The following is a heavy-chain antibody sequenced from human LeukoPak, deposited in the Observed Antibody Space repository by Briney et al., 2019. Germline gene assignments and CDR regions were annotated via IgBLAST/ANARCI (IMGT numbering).Heavy chain of an antibody. V-gene: IGHV3-23*01. CDR1: GFTFSTYA. J-gene: IGHJ5*02. D-gene: IGHD6-19*01. Sequence: GGSLRLSCAASGFTFSTYAMNWVRQAPGKGLEWVSGISGSGDNTYHADSVKGRFSISRDNSKNTLYLQMNNLRAEDTAIYYCAKDKGYSSGWYLLDPWGQGTLVTVSS. CDR3: AKDKGYSSGWYLLDP. CDR2: ISGSGDNT.